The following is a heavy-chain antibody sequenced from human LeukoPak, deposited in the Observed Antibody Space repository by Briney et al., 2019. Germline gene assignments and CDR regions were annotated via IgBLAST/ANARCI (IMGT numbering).Heavy chain of an antibody. J-gene: IGHJ4*02. Sequence: PSETLSLTCIASGASISSGSYYWSWIRQPAGKGLEWIGRIYTSGSTNYNPSLKSRVTMSVDTSKNQFSLKLTSVTAADTAVYYRAREVGQYSSGWLSSEYYFDSWGQGTLVTVSS. V-gene: IGHV4-61*02. D-gene: IGHD6-19*01. CDR3: AREVGQYSSGWLSSEYYFDS. CDR1: GASISSGSYY. CDR2: IYTSGST.